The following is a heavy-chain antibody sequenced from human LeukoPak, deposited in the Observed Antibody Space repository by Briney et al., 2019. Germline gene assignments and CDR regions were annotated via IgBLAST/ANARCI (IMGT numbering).Heavy chain of an antibody. V-gene: IGHV6-1*01. J-gene: IGHJ4*02. CDR1: GDTVSSNSAA. CDR3: ARSSESLTGNLLQIDY. CDR2: TYYRSKWYN. Sequence: SQTLSLTCAISGDTVSSNSAAWNWIRQSPSRGLEWLGRTYYRSKWYNDYAVSVKSRITINPDTSKNQFSLQLNSVTPEDTAVYYCARSSESLTGNLLQIDYWGQGTLVTVSS. D-gene: IGHD3-22*01.